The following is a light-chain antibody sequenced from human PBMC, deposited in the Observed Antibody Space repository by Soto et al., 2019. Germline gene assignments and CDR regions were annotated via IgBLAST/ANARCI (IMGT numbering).Light chain of an antibody. CDR2: KAS. CDR1: QSISSW. CDR3: QQYNSYSGT. Sequence: DIQMTQSPSTLSASVGDRVTITCRASQSISSWLAWYQQKPGKAPKLLIYKASSLESGVTSRFSGSGSGTEFTLNISSLQPDDFATYYCQQYNSYSGTFGQGTKVEIK. J-gene: IGKJ1*01. V-gene: IGKV1-5*03.